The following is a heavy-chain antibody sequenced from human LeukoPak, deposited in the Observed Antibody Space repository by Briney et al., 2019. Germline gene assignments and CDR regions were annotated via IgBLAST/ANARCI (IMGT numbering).Heavy chain of an antibody. Sequence: GGSLRLSCAASGFTFSNYAMNWVRQAPGRGLEWVSSISTSGDSTYYADSVKGRFTISRDNSKNTLSLQMNSLRVEDTAVYYCAKDRLVIYYYGMDVWGQGTTVTVSS. V-gene: IGHV3-23*01. J-gene: IGHJ6*02. CDR1: GFTFSNYA. CDR2: ISTSGDST. CDR3: AKDRLVIYYYGMDV. D-gene: IGHD6-6*01.